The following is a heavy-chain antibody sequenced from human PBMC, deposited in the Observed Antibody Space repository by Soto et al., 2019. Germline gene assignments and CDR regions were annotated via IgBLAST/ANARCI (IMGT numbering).Heavy chain of an antibody. Sequence: EVQLVESGGALVQPGGSLRLSCAASGFTFSSYWMHWVRQAPGKGLVWVSRINSDGSSTSYADSVKGRFTICRDNAKNTLYLQMNSLRAEDTAVYYCARTSLVVAAATREDYWGQGTLVTVSS. CDR2: INSDGSST. D-gene: IGHD2-15*01. V-gene: IGHV3-74*01. CDR3: ARTSLVVAAATREDY. J-gene: IGHJ4*02. CDR1: GFTFSSYW.